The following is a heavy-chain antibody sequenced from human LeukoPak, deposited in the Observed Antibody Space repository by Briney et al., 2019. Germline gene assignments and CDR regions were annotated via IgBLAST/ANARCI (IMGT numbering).Heavy chain of an antibody. J-gene: IGHJ6*04. CDR2: IKQDGNEK. CDR3: AELGITMIGGV. CDR1: GFTFSSYW. V-gene: IGHV3-7*01. Sequence: PGGALRLSCAAPGFTFSSYWMTWVRQAPGKGLGWVANIKQDGNEKYYVDSVKGRFTISRDNAKNSLYLQMNGLRAEDTAVYYCAELGITMIGGVWGKGTTVTISS. D-gene: IGHD3-10*02.